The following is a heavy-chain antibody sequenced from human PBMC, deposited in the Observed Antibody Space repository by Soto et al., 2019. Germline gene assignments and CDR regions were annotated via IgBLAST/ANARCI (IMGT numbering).Heavy chain of an antibody. CDR3: AKDTDGLVTHLFDY. CDR1: GFTFDDYA. D-gene: IGHD3-9*01. V-gene: IGHV3-9*01. CDR2: ISWNSGSI. J-gene: IGHJ4*02. Sequence: GGSLRLSCAASGFTFDDYAMHWVRQAPGKGLEWVSGISWNSGSIGYADSVKGRFTISRDNAKNSLYLQMNSLRAEDTALYYCAKDTDGLVTHLFDYWGQGTLVTVSS.